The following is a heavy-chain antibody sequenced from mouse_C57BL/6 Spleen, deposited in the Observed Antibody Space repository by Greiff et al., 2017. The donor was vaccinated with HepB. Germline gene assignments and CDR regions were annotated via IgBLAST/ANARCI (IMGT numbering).Heavy chain of an antibody. CDR1: GYTFTSYW. Sequence: QVQLQQPGAELVKPGASVKLSCKASGYTFTSYWMHWVKQRPGQGLEWIGMIHPNSGSTNYNEKFKSKATLTVDKSSSTAYMQLSSLTSEDSAVYDCARRGILDAMDYWGQGTSVTVSS. J-gene: IGHJ4*01. CDR2: IHPNSGST. V-gene: IGHV1-64*01. CDR3: ARRGILDAMDY.